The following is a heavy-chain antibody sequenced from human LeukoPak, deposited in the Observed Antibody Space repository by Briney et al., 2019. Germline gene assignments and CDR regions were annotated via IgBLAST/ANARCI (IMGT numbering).Heavy chain of an antibody. J-gene: IGHJ5*02. D-gene: IGHD1-1*01. CDR3: ARDLFFSDWNDGGNWFDP. V-gene: IGHV1-46*01. CDR1: GYTFTSYY. Sequence: ASVKVSCKASGYTFTSYYMHWVRQAPGQGLGWMGIINPSGGSTSYAQKFQGRVTMTRDMSTSTVYMELSSLRSEDTAVYYCARDLFFSDWNDGGNWFDPWGQGTLVTVSS. CDR2: INPSGGST.